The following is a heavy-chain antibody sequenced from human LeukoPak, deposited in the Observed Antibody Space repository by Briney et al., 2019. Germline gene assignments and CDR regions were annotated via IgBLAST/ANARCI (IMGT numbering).Heavy chain of an antibody. J-gene: IGHJ4*02. D-gene: IGHD4-17*01. CDR1: GFTVSSNY. V-gene: IGHV3-53*01. CDR3: ARDWGDYYGDFFSLRRSGFCAR. Sequence: GGSLRLSCAASGFTVSSNYMSWVRQAPGKGLEWVSVIYSGGSTYYADSVKGRFTISRDNSKNSLYLQMNSLRTEDTAVYYCARDWGDYYGDFFSLRRSGFCARWGLGTLVIVSS. CDR2: IYSGGST.